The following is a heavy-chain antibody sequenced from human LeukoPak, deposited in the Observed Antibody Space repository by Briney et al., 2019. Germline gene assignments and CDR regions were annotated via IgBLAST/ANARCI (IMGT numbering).Heavy chain of an antibody. CDR2: INTYKGNT. Sequence: ASVKVSCKASGYSFNSYGISWVRQAPGQGLEWMGWINTYKGNTNYAQKFQGRVSMTTDRSTSTACLELRSLRSDDTAVYYCARDQKVGTTATYTPFDPWGQGTLVTVSS. CDR1: GYSFNSYG. J-gene: IGHJ5*02. D-gene: IGHD1-26*01. V-gene: IGHV1-18*01. CDR3: ARDQKVGTTATYTPFDP.